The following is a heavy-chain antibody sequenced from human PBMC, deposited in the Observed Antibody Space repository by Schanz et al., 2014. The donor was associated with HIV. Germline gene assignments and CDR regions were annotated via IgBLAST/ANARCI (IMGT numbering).Heavy chain of an antibody. CDR1: GFTFNSYG. J-gene: IGHJ6*02. D-gene: IGHD3-22*01. CDR3: AKDRNYYDSRYRGKGNYYYYYGMDV. CDR2: ISYDGSRK. Sequence: QVQLVESGGGVVQPGRSLRVSCAASGFTFNSYGMHWVRQAPGKGLEWVAVISYDGSRKHFADSVKGRFTISRDNSKNTRYLQMKSLRAEDTAVYYCAKDRNYYDSRYRGKGNYYYYYGMDVWGQGTTVTVSS. V-gene: IGHV3-30*18.